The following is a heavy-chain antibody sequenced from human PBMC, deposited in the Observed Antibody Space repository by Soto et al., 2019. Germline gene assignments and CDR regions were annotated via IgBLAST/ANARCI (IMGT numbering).Heavy chain of an antibody. D-gene: IGHD2-15*01. Sequence: SETLSLTCTVSGGSISSGDYYWSWIRQPPGKGLEWIGYIYYSGSTYYNPSLKSRVTISVDTSKNQFSLKLSSVTAADTAVYYCARACSGGSCFLDFDYWGQGTLVTVSS. J-gene: IGHJ4*02. V-gene: IGHV4-30-4*01. CDR3: ARACSGGSCFLDFDY. CDR1: GGSISSGDYY. CDR2: IYYSGST.